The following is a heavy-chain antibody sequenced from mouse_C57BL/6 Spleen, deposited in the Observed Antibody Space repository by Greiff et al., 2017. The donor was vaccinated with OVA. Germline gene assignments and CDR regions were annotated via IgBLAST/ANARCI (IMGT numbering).Heavy chain of an antibody. J-gene: IGHJ3*01. Sequence: VKLVESGAELVKPGASVKISCKASGYAFSSYWMNWVKQRPGKGLEWIGQIYPGDGDTNYNGKFKGKATLTADKSSSTAYMQLSSLTSEDSAVYFCARPANWEGFAYWGQGTLVTVSA. V-gene: IGHV1-80*01. CDR3: ARPANWEGFAY. CDR2: IYPGDGDT. CDR1: GYAFSSYW. D-gene: IGHD4-1*01.